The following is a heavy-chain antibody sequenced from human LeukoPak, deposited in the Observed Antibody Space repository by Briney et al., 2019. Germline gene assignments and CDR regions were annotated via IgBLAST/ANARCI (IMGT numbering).Heavy chain of an antibody. CDR3: VRFSPRYIPGAGRGGGS. V-gene: IGHV1-8*01. CDR1: GYTFTSYD. D-gene: IGHD3-16*01. Sequence: ASVKVSCKAPGYTFTSYDIHWVRQATGQGLEWMGRMNPNRGDTDYAQKFQGRVTMTRDTSISTAYMELSSLRSEDTALYYCVRFSPRYIPGAGRGGGSGGQGTLVTVSS. CDR2: MNPNRGDT. J-gene: IGHJ4*02.